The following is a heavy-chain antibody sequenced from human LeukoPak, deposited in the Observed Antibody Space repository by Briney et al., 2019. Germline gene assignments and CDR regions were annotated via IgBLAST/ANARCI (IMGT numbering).Heavy chain of an antibody. CDR3: ARGVVPAAMGVGYYHYGMDV. Sequence: GESLKISCKGSGYSFTSYWIGWVRQMPGKGLEWMGIIYPGDSDTRYSPSFQGQVTISADKSISTAYLQWSSLKASDTAMYYCARGVVPAAMGVGYYHYGMDVWGQGTTVTVSS. D-gene: IGHD2-2*01. CDR2: IYPGDSDT. CDR1: GYSFTSYW. J-gene: IGHJ6*02. V-gene: IGHV5-51*01.